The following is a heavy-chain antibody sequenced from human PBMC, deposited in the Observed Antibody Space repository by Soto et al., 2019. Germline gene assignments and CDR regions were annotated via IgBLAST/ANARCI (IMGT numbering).Heavy chain of an antibody. CDR2: ISSRSNYI. V-gene: IGHV3-21*01. D-gene: IGHD3-9*01. CDR3: ARDPAGDILTGSINFDF. J-gene: IGHJ4*02. CDR1: GFSLSTYS. Sequence: PGGSLRLSCAASGFSLSTYSMNWVRQAPGKGLEWVASISSRSNYIYYGDSVKGRFNISRDNAKNSLYLQMSSLRAEDTAVYYCARDPAGDILTGSINFDFWGQGTLVTVSS.